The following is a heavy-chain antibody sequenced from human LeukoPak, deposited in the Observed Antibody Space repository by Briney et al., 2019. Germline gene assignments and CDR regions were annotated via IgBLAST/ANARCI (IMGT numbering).Heavy chain of an antibody. CDR2: ISHDGTR. J-gene: IGHJ4*02. Sequence: PGGSLRLSCAASGLTFSRFAMSWVRQAPGKGLEWIGEISHDGTRNYNPSLRSRVAMSLDRANNQFSLSLTSVTAADTAVYYCTRENRPFCPFAYWGQGVLVTVSS. V-gene: IGHV4-4*02. CDR1: GLTFSRFAM. D-gene: IGHD2/OR15-2a*01. CDR3: TRENRPFCPFAY.